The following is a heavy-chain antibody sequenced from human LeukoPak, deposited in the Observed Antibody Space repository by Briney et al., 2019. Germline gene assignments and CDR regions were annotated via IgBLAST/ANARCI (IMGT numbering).Heavy chain of an antibody. V-gene: IGHV3-23*01. Sequence: GGSLRLSCAASGFTFSSYAMSWVRQAPGKGLEWVSAISGSGGSAYYADSVKGRFTISRDNSKNTLYLQMNSLRAEDTAVYYCAKHRTVVTTLIDYWGQGTLVTVSS. J-gene: IGHJ4*02. CDR2: ISGSGGSA. D-gene: IGHD4-23*01. CDR3: AKHRTVVTTLIDY. CDR1: GFTFSSYA.